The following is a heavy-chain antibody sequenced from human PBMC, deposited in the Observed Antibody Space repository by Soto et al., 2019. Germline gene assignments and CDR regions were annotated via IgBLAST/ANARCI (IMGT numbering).Heavy chain of an antibody. CDR2: INHSGST. D-gene: IGHD3-3*01. CDR3: ASTPSLRFWKAFDI. J-gene: IGHJ3*02. V-gene: IGHV4-34*01. CDR1: GGSFSGYY. Sequence: SETLSLTCAVYGGSFSGYYWSWIRQPPGKGLEWIGEINHSGSTNYNPSLKSRVTISVDTSKNQFSLKLSSVTAADTAVYYCASTPSLRFWKAFDIWGQGTMVTVSS.